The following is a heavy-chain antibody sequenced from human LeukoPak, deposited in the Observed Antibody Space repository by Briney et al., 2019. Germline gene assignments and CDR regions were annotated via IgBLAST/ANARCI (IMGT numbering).Heavy chain of an antibody. J-gene: IGHJ4*02. CDR2: IYSGGDT. Sequence: GGSLRLSCAASGFTVSGNYMSWVRQAPGKGLEWVSAIYSGGDTYSADSVRGRFTISRDNSKNTVYLQMNSLRAEDTAVYYCASDRPDSGSYYHYWGQGTLVTVSS. CDR1: GFTVSGNY. D-gene: IGHD1-26*01. V-gene: IGHV3-53*01. CDR3: ASDRPDSGSYYHY.